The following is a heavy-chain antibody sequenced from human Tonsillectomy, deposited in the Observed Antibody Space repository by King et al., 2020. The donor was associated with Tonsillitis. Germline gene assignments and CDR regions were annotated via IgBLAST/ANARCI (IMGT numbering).Heavy chain of an antibody. J-gene: IGHJ4*02. CDR2: IYYSGST. V-gene: IGHV4-30-4*01. CDR3: ARGACGHYGFDY. CDR1: GGSISSGDYY. Sequence: VQLQESGPGLVKPSQTLSLTCTVSGGSISSGDYYWSWIRQPPGKGLEWIGYIYYSGSTYYNPSLKRRLTISVDTSKNQFSLKLSSVTAADTAVYYCARGACGHYGFDYWGQGTLVTVSS. D-gene: IGHD3-10*01.